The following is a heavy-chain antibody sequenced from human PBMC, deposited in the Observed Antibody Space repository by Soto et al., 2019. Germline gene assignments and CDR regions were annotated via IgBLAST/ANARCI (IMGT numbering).Heavy chain of an antibody. CDR3: ARDTGWGLGY. Sequence: QVQLQESGPGLVRPSGTLSLTCAVSGDSINSNYCWTWVRQPPGKGLEWIAEFYYSGGTSYNPSLKSRVTISMDKSKNQFSLNLTSVRAADTAMYYCARDTGWGLGYWGQGTLVTVSS. V-gene: IGHV4-4*02. D-gene: IGHD6-19*01. CDR1: GDSINSNYC. J-gene: IGHJ4*02. CDR2: FYYSGGT.